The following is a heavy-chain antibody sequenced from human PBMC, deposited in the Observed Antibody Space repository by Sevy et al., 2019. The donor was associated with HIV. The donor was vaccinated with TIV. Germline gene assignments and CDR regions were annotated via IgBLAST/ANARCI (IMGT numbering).Heavy chain of an antibody. CDR2: IWYDGSNK. J-gene: IGHJ3*02. D-gene: IGHD3-22*01. CDR3: ARDRGYYYDSSGPYDAFDI. V-gene: IGHV3-33*01. CDR1: GFTFSSYG. Sequence: GGSLRLSCAASGFTFSSYGMHWVRQAPGKGLEWVAVIWYDGSNKYYADSVKGRSTISRDNSKNTLYLQMNSLRAEDTAVYYCARDRGYYYDSSGPYDAFDIWGQGTMVTVSS.